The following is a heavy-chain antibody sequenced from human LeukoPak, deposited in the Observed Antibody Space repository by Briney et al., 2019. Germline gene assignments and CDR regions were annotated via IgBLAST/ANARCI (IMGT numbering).Heavy chain of an antibody. J-gene: IGHJ4*02. V-gene: IGHV1-46*01. D-gene: IGHD2/OR15-2a*01. CDR1: GYTFTSYY. CDR3: ARGLWGNTVAF. CDR2: INPNDAST. Sequence: ASVKVSCKASGYTFTSYYIHWVREAPGQGLEWMGLINPNDASTVYAQEFKGRVTMTSDTSTNTVYMDLSSLRYEDTAVYYCARGLWGNTVAFWGQGTLVTVSS.